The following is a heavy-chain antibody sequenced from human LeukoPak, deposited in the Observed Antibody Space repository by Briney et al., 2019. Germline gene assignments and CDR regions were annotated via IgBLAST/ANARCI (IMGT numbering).Heavy chain of an antibody. V-gene: IGHV1-69*04. Sequence: ASVKVSCKASGGTLSSYAISWVRQAPGQGLEWMGRIIPILGIANYAQKFQGRVTITADKSTSTAYMELSSLRSEDTAVYYCASTPNWNDASRWFDPWGQGTLVTVSS. CDR2: IIPILGIA. J-gene: IGHJ5*02. CDR3: ASTPNWNDASRWFDP. D-gene: IGHD1-20*01. CDR1: GGTLSSYA.